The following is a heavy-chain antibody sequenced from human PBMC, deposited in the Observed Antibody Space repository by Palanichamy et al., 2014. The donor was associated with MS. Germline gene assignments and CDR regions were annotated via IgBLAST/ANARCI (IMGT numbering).Heavy chain of an antibody. D-gene: IGHD3-22*01. Sequence: EVQLVESGGGLVQPGGSLRLSCAASGFSVSSNYMSWVRQAPGKGLEWVSFINNDGSTFYADSVKGRFTISRDNSKNTLYLQMNSLRAEDAAMYYCASGYFGTSGYSLDYWGQGTLVTVSS. CDR1: GFSVSSNY. CDR2: INNDGST. CDR3: ASGYFGTSGYSLDY. J-gene: IGHJ4*02. V-gene: IGHV3-66*01.